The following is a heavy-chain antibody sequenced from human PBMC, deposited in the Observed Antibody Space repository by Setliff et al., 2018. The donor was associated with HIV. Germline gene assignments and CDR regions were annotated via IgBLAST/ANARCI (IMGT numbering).Heavy chain of an antibody. J-gene: IGHJ6*03. Sequence: GGSLRLSCAASGFNVSHNSMTWVRQAPGKGLEWVYIIWFDGSKKYYADSVKGRFTISRDNSKNTQYLQMNSLRAEDTAVYYCARDREESLWFGDLKYMDVWGRGTTVTVSS. CDR2: IWFDGSKK. D-gene: IGHD3-10*01. CDR1: GFNVSHNS. CDR3: ARDREESLWFGDLKYMDV. V-gene: IGHV3-33*08.